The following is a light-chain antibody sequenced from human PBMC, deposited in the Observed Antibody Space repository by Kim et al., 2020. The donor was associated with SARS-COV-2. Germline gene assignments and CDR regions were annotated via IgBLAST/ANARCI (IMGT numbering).Light chain of an antibody. Sequence: ELTQPPSASGTPGQRVTIFCSGSYSNIGTNTVDWYQQFPGTAPKLLIYNTNQRPSGVSDRFSASKSGPSASLAISGLQSEDEADYYCAAWDDSLSGPVFGGGTQLTVL. V-gene: IGLV1-44*01. CDR1: YSNIGTNT. CDR2: NTN. CDR3: AAWDDSLSGPV. J-gene: IGLJ2*01.